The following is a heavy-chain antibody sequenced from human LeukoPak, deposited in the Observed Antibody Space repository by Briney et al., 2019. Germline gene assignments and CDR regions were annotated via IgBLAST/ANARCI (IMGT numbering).Heavy chain of an antibody. D-gene: IGHD3-22*01. CDR2: ISSSSSYI. CDR1: GFTFSSYS. V-gene: IGHV3-21*01. CDR3: ARKKDSYYYDSSGYKNAFDI. J-gene: IGHJ3*02. Sequence: PGGSLRLSCAASGFTFSSYSMNWVRQAPGKGLEWVSSISSSSSYIYYADSVKGRFTISRDNAKNSLYLQMNSLRAEDTAVYYCARKKDSYYYDSSGYKNAFDIWGQGTMVTVSS.